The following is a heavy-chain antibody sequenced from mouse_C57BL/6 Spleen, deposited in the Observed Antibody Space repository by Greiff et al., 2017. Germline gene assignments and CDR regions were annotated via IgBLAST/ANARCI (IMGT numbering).Heavy chain of an antibody. D-gene: IGHD2-5*01. J-gene: IGHJ4*01. CDR2: IRLKSDNYAT. CDR1: GFTFSNYW. V-gene: IGHV6-3*01. CDR3: TGRDYSNYGAMDY. Sequence: EVKLMESGGGLVQPGGSMKLSCVASGFTFSNYWMNWVRQSPEKGLEWVAQIRLKSDNYATHYAESVKGRFTISRDDSKSSVYLQMNKLRAEDTGIYYSTGRDYSNYGAMDYWGQGTSVTVSS.